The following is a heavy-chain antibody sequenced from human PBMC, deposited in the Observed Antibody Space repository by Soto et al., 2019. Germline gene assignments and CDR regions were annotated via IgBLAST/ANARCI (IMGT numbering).Heavy chain of an antibody. V-gene: IGHV4-34*01. D-gene: IGHD5-12*01. CDR3: ARGEEGVATIFPVDY. CDR1: GGSFSGYY. J-gene: IGHJ4*02. CDR2: INHSGST. Sequence: SETLSLTCAVYGGSFSGYYWSWIRQPPGKGLEWIGEINHSGSTNYNPSLKSRVTISVDTSKNQFSLKLSSVTAADTAVYYCARGEEGVATIFPVDYWGQGTLVTVSS.